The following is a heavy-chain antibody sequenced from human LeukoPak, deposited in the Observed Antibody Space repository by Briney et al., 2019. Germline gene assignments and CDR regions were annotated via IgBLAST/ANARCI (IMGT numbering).Heavy chain of an antibody. V-gene: IGHV4-4*07. CDR1: DGSISSYY. D-gene: IGHD6-13*01. J-gene: IGHJ6*03. Sequence: PSDTLSLTCTVFDGSISSYYWSWIRQPAGKGLEWIGGIYTSVSTNYNPSLKSRVTISVDKSKNQFSLKLSSVTAADTAVYYCARVYSSSRGSYYYYMDVWGKGTTVTVSS. CDR3: ARVYSSSRGSYYYYMDV. CDR2: IYTSVST.